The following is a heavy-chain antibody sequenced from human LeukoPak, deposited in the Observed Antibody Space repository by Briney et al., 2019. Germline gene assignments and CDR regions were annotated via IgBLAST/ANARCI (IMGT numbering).Heavy chain of an antibody. CDR1: GFTFSGYW. J-gene: IGHJ4*02. CDR3: ARDLNYYGSGSYEDY. Sequence: GGSLRLSCAASGFTFSGYWMQWVRQAPGKGLVWVSRINSAGSSTSYADSVKGRFTISRDNAKNTLYLQMNSLRAEDTAVYYCARDLNYYGSGSYEDYWGQGTLVTVSS. D-gene: IGHD3-10*01. V-gene: IGHV3-74*01. CDR2: INSAGSST.